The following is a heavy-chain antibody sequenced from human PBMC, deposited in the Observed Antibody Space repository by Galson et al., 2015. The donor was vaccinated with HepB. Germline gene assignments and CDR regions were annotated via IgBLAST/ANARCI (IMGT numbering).Heavy chain of an antibody. V-gene: IGHV1-69*13. CDR3: ARNVGRLHLGELSGTDAFDI. J-gene: IGHJ3*02. Sequence: SVKVSCKASGGTFSSYAISWVRQAPGQGLEWMGGVIPIFGTANYAQKLQGRVTITVDESTSTAYMELSSLRSEDTAVYYCARNVGRLHLGELSGTDAFDIWGQGTMVTVSS. CDR1: GGTFSSYA. CDR2: VIPIFGTA. D-gene: IGHD3-16*02.